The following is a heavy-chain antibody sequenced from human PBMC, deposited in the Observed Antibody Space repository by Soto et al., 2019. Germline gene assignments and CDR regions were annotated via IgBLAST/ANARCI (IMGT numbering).Heavy chain of an antibody. D-gene: IGHD3-22*01. CDR3: SRDSFDSSGYYYPYYYYYGMDV. CDR2: IIPIFGTA. Sequence: SVKVSCKASGGTFSSYAISWVRQAPGQGLEWMGGIIPIFGTANYAQKFQGRVTITADESTSTAYMELRSLRSEDTAVYYCSRDSFDSSGYYYPYYYYYGMDVWGQGTTVTVSS. J-gene: IGHJ6*02. V-gene: IGHV1-69*13. CDR1: GGTFSSYA.